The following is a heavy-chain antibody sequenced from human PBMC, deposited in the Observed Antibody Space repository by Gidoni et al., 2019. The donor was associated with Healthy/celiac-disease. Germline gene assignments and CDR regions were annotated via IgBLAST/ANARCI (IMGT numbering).Heavy chain of an antibody. CDR1: GGTFSSHA. CDR2: IIPIFGTA. V-gene: IGHV1-69*01. D-gene: IGHD3-22*01. J-gene: IGHJ3*02. CDR3: ARDRRPYYYDSSGYYLDAFDI. Sequence: QVQLVQSGAEVKKPGSSVKVSCKASGGTFSSHAISWVRQAPGQGLEWMGGIIPIFGTANYAQKFQGRVTITADESTSTAYMELSSLRSEDTAVYYCARDRRPYYYDSSGYYLDAFDIWGQGTMVTVSS.